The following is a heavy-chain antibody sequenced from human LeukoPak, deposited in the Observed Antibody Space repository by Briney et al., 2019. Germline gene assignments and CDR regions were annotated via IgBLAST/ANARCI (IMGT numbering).Heavy chain of an antibody. CDR1: GFTVSSNY. V-gene: IGHV3-53*01. J-gene: IGHJ4*02. D-gene: IGHD3-22*01. CDR2: IYSGVTT. CDR3: AGGIGGFYDSSGYYNY. Sequence: PGGSPRLSCAASGFTVSSNYMSWVRQAPGKGLEWVSVIYSGVTTYYAESVKGRLTISRDNSKNTLFLQMNSLRAEDTAVYYCAGGIGGFYDSSGYYNYWGQGTLVTVSS.